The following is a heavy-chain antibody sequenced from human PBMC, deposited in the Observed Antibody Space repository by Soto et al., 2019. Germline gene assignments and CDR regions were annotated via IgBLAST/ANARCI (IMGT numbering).Heavy chain of an antibody. CDR3: AHRPSHFSPIGYGV. D-gene: IGHD3-22*01. CDR1: GFSLTTTGLG. V-gene: IGHV2-5*02. J-gene: IGHJ3*01. Sequence: QITLKESGPTLVKPTQTLTLTCTFSGFSLTTTGLGVGWISQPPGQALEWLALIYWDDEKRYSPPLKRRLTITKDTSKNQVVLTMTDMDPVDTATYYCAHRPSHFSPIGYGVWCQGTMVTVSA. CDR2: IYWDDEK.